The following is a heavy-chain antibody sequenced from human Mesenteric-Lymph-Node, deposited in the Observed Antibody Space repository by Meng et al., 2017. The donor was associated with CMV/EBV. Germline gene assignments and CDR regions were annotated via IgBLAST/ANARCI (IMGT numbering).Heavy chain of an antibody. CDR2: ISYDGSNK. Sequence: GGSLRLSCAASGLTFSSYAMHWVRQAPGKGLEWVAVISYDGSNKYYADSVKGRFTISRDNSKNTLYLQMNSLRAEDTAVYYCARDREYDLWSGYYSYYYYGMDVWGQGTTVTVSS. CDR1: GLTFSSYA. D-gene: IGHD3-3*01. J-gene: IGHJ6*02. V-gene: IGHV3-30-3*01. CDR3: ARDREYDLWSGYYSYYYYGMDV.